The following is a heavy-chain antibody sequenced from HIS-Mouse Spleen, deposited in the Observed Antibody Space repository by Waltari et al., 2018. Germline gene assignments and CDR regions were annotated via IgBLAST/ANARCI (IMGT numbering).Heavy chain of an antibody. CDR3: AREIPYSSSWYDWYFDL. D-gene: IGHD6-13*01. Sequence: QLQLQESGPGLVKPSETLSLTCTVSGGCISSSSYHWGWIRQPPGTGLEWIGSIYYSGSTYYNPSLKSRVTISVDTSKNQFSLKLSSVTAADTAVYYCAREIPYSSSWYDWYFDLWGRGTLVTVSS. V-gene: IGHV4-39*07. J-gene: IGHJ2*01. CDR2: IYYSGST. CDR1: GGCISSSSYH.